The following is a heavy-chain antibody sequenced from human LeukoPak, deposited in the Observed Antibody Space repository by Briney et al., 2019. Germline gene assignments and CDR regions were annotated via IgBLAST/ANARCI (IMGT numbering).Heavy chain of an antibody. CDR2: IYYSGST. J-gene: IGHJ4*02. D-gene: IGHD3-10*01. CDR1: GGSISSGGYY. CDR3: ARGRRMVRGVIRGPLFDY. Sequence: PSETLSLTCTVSGGSISSGGYYWSWIRQHPGKGLEWIGYIYYSGSTYYNPSLKSRVTISVDTSKNQFSLKLSSVTAADTAVYYCARGRRMVRGVIRGPLFDYWGQGTLVTVSS. V-gene: IGHV4-31*03.